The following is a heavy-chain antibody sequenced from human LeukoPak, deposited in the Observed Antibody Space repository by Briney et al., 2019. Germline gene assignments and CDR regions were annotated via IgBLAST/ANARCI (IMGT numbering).Heavy chain of an antibody. Sequence: ALVKVSCKASGYTFTGYYMHWVRQAPGQGLEWMGWINPNSGGTNYAQKFQGRVTMTRDTSISTAYMELSRLRSEDTAVYYCARGLRVRGSYGVDYWGQGTLVTVSS. CDR2: INPNSGGT. J-gene: IGHJ4*02. V-gene: IGHV1-2*02. CDR1: GYTFTGYY. CDR3: ARGLRVRGSYGVDY. D-gene: IGHD3-10*01.